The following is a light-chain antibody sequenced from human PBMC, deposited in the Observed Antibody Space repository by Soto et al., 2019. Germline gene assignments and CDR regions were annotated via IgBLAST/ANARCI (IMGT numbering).Light chain of an antibody. CDR2: ESS. CDR3: CSYAGSSPYV. J-gene: IGLJ1*01. CDR1: SGDVGSYNL. Sequence: QSVLTQPASVSGSPGQSITISCTGTSGDVGSYNLVSWYQQHPGKAPKLMIYESSKRPSGVSNRFSGSKSGNTASLTISGLQAEDEADYYCCSYAGSSPYVFGTGTKLTVL. V-gene: IGLV2-23*01.